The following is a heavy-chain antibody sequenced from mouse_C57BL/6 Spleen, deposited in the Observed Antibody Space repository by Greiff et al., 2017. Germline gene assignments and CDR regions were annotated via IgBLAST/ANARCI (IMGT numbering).Heavy chain of an antibody. D-gene: IGHD1-1*01. CDR2: IYPGSGST. CDR1: GYTFTSYW. J-gene: IGHJ2*01. V-gene: IGHV1-55*01. CDR3: ARWGYGSSYRNYFDY. Sequence: QVQLQQPGTELVKPGASVKMSCKASGYTFTSYWITWVKQRPGQGLEWIGDIYPGSGSTNYNEKFKSKATLTVDTSSSTAYMQLSSLTSEDSAVYYCARWGYGSSYRNYFDYWGQGTTLTVSS.